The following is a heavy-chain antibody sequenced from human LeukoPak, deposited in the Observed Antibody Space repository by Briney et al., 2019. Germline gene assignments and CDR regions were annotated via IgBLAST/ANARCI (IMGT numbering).Heavy chain of an antibody. V-gene: IGHV4-4*07. J-gene: IGHJ4*02. CDR3: ARDARQELLAGGFDF. Sequence: RPSETLSLTCTISGGSLSSNYWSWIRQPAGKGLEWIGRIHASGTTNYDPSLKRRLTMSVDTSKNQFSLKLKPVTAADTAVYYCARDARQELLAGGFDFWGQGALVTVSS. D-gene: IGHD3-10*01. CDR2: IHASGTT. CDR1: GGSLSSNY.